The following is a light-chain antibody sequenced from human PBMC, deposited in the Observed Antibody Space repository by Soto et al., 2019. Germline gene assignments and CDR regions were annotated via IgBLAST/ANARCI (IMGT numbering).Light chain of an antibody. J-gene: IGLJ3*02. CDR3: STWDDSLNVWV. CDR1: SSNIGNNV. Sequence: QSVLTQPPSVSEAPRQRVTISCSGSSSNIGNNVVNWYQQLPGKAPKLLVYYDDLLPSGVSDRFSGSKSGTSASLAISGLQSEDAADYYCSTWDDSLNVWVFGGGTKLTVL. V-gene: IGLV1-36*01. CDR2: YDD.